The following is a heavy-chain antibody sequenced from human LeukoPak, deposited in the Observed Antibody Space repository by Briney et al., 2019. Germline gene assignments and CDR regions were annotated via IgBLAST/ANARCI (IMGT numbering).Heavy chain of an antibody. CDR3: TRTAMVTGFDS. Sequence: QTGGSLKLSCAASGFTFSGSAMHWVRQASGKGLEWVGRIRSKLNSYATAYAASVKGRFTISRDDSENTAYLQMNSLKTEDTAVYYCTRTAMVTGFDSWGQGTLVTVSS. V-gene: IGHV3-73*01. D-gene: IGHD5-18*01. J-gene: IGHJ4*02. CDR1: GFTFSGSA. CDR2: IRSKLNSYAT.